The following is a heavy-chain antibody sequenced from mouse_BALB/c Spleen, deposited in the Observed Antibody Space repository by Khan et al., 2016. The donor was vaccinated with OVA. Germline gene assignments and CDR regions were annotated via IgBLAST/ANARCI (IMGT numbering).Heavy chain of an antibody. Sequence: QIQLVQSGPELKKPGETVKISCKASGYTFTNYGMNWVKQAPGKGLKWMGWINTYTGQPTYADDFKGRFAFSLETSASTAYLQINNLKNDDTATYFLARSNSYWYFDVWCAGTTVTVSS. J-gene: IGHJ1*01. V-gene: IGHV9-3-1*01. D-gene: IGHD4-1*02. CDR3: ARSNSYWYFDV. CDR2: INTYTGQP. CDR1: GYTFTNYG.